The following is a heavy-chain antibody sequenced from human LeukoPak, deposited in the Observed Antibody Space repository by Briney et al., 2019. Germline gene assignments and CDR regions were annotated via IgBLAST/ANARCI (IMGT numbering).Heavy chain of an antibody. CDR3: ARDRVRVAAAGRWFDP. Sequence: GGSLRLSCAASGFTFSSYGMHWVRQAPGKGLEWVAFIRYDGSNKYYADSVRGRFTISRDNAKNSLYLQMNSLRAEDTAVYYCARDRVRVAAAGRWFDPWGQGTLVTVSP. V-gene: IGHV3-30*02. CDR1: GFTFSSYG. J-gene: IGHJ5*02. CDR2: IRYDGSNK. D-gene: IGHD6-13*01.